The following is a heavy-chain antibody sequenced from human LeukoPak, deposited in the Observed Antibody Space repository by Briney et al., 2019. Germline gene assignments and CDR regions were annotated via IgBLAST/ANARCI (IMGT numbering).Heavy chain of an antibody. CDR1: GFTVSTNY. D-gene: IGHD6-13*01. J-gene: IGHJ4*02. CDR3: ARVYSSSWYYFDY. V-gene: IGHV3-21*01. CDR2: VSSSSSQI. Sequence: GGSLRLSCAASGFTVSTNYMSWVRQAPGKGLEWVSSVSSSSSQIYYADSVKGRFTISRDNAKNSLYLQMNSLRAEDTAVYYCARVYSSSWYYFDYWGQGTLVTVSS.